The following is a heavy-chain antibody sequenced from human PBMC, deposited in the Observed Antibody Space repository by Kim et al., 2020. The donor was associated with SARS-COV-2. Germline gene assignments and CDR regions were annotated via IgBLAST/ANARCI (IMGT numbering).Heavy chain of an antibody. CDR1: GFTFGDYA. J-gene: IGHJ6*02. CDR3: TRTMWYYGMDV. Sequence: GGSLRLSCTASGFTFGDYAMSWVRQAPGKGLEWVGFIRSKAYGGTTEYAASVKCRFTISRDDSKSIAYLQMNSLKTEDTAVYYCTRTMWYYGMDVWGQGTTVTVSS. CDR2: IRSKAYGGTT. V-gene: IGHV3-49*04. D-gene: IGHD2-21*01.